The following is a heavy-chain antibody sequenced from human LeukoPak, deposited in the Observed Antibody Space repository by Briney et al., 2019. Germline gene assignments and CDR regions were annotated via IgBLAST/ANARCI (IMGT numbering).Heavy chain of an antibody. V-gene: IGHV3-11*01. Sequence: PGGSLRLSCVASGFTFSDYYMSWIRQAPGKGLEWISYISSTGSTIYYADSVRGRFTVSRDNAKNSLYLQMNSLRAEDTAVYFCAGRHFDWLSGFDIWGQGTMVTVSS. CDR1: GFTFSDYY. D-gene: IGHD3-9*01. J-gene: IGHJ3*02. CDR3: AGRHFDWLSGFDI. CDR2: ISSTGSTI.